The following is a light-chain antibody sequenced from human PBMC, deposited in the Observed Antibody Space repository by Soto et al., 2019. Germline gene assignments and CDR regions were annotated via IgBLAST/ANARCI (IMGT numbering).Light chain of an antibody. V-gene: IGLV2-14*03. J-gene: IGLJ2*01. CDR1: SSDVGGYNF. CDR3: CSYTSSSVV. Sequence: QSALTQTASVSGSPGQSITMSCTGTSSDVGGYNFVSWYQQHPGKAPKLIVHEVANRLSGVSGRFSGSKSGNTAFLTISGLQAEDEADYYCCSYTSSSVVFGGGTKLTVL. CDR2: EVA.